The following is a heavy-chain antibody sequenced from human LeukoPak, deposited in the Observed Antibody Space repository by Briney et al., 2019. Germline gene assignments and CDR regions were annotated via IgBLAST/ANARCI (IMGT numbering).Heavy chain of an antibody. CDR2: IYTSGST. CDR1: GGSISSGSYY. CDR3: ARHVGGSYGSGSYRGSDP. J-gene: IGHJ5*02. D-gene: IGHD3-10*01. Sequence: PSETLSLTCTVSGGSISSGSYYWSWIRQPAGKGLEWIGRIYTSGSTNYNPSLKSRVTISVDTSKNQFSLKLSSVTAADTAVYYCARHVGGSYGSGSYRGSDPWGQGTLVTVSS. V-gene: IGHV4-61*02.